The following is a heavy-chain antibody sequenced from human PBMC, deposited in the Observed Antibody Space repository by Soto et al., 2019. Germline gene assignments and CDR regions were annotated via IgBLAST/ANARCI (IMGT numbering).Heavy chain of an antibody. J-gene: IGHJ3*02. CDR2: ISSSGATT. Sequence: QVPLVESGGDLVKPGGSLRLSCAPSGFTFSDYYMSWIRQAPGKGLEWIAYISSSGATTYYADSVKDRFTISRDNTKNSLYLQMHSLTAEDTAVYYCAGGIVLYTQDAFDIWGQGTMVTVSS. D-gene: IGHD1-20*01. CDR3: AGGIVLYTQDAFDI. CDR1: GFTFSDYY. V-gene: IGHV3-11*01.